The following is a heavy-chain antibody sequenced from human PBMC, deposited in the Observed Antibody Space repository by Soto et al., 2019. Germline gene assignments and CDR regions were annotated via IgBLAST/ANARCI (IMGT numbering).Heavy chain of an antibody. CDR3: ARDNRFDP. Sequence: SETLSLTCAVYGGSFSGYYWSWIRQPPGKGLEWIGEINHSGSTNYNPSLKSRATISVDTSKNQFSLKLSSVTAADTAVYYCARDNRFDPWGQGTLVTVSS. J-gene: IGHJ5*02. V-gene: IGHV4-34*01. CDR2: INHSGST. CDR1: GGSFSGYY.